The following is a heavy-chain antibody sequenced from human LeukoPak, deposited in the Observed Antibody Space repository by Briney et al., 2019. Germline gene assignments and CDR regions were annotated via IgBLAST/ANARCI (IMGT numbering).Heavy chain of an antibody. Sequence: GASVKVSCKASGYTFTSYGISWVRQAPGKGLEWMGGFDPEDGETIYAQKFQGRVTMTEDTSTDTAYMELSSLRSEDTAVYYCATVRGDGYNFFRYWGQGTLVTVSS. J-gene: IGHJ4*02. V-gene: IGHV1-24*01. D-gene: IGHD5-24*01. CDR3: ATVRGDGYNFFRY. CDR1: GYTFTSYG. CDR2: FDPEDGET.